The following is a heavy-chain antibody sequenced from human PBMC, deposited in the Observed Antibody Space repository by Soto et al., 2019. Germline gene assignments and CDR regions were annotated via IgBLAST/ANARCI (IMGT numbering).Heavy chain of an antibody. CDR3: ARDWNNGYGMDV. D-gene: IGHD1-1*01. Sequence: QVQLVQSGAEVKKPGASLKVSCKASGYTFTGHYIHWVRQAPGQGLEWMGWSNPNTGGTNYAQRFQGRVTMTREKSISTAYVELSGLISDDMSVYYCARDWNNGYGMDVWGQGTTVTGSS. J-gene: IGHJ6*02. CDR1: GYTFTGHY. V-gene: IGHV1-2*02. CDR2: SNPNTGGT.